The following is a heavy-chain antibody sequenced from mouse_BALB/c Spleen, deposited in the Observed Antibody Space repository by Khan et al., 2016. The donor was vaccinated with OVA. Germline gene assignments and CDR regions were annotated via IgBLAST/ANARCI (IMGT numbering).Heavy chain of an antibody. D-gene: IGHD1-1*01. V-gene: IGHV1-4*01. CDR2: INPSTGYT. Sequence: QVQLKQSGAELAKPGASVKMSCKASGYTFINYGILWVKQRPGQGLEWIGYINPSTGYTEYNQNFKDKATLTAYKSSSTAYMQLSSLTSEDSAVYYCARRGLRWDFDYWGQGTTLTVSS. J-gene: IGHJ2*01. CDR3: ARRGLRWDFDY. CDR1: GYTFINYG.